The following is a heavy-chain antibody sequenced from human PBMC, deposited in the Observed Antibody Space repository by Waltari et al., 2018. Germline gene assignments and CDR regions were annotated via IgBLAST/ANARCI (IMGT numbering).Heavy chain of an antibody. CDR1: GFTFSSYA. V-gene: IGHV3-23*04. CDR3: AKPGHYYYDSSGYYYEVGFDY. Sequence: EVQLVESGGGLVQPGGSLRLSCAASGFTFSSYAMSWVRQAPGQGLEWVSAISGSGGSTYYADSVKGRFTISRDNSKNTLYLQMNSLRAEDTAVYYCAKPGHYYYDSSGYYYEVGFDYWGQGTLVTVSS. D-gene: IGHD3-22*01. J-gene: IGHJ4*02. CDR2: ISGSGGST.